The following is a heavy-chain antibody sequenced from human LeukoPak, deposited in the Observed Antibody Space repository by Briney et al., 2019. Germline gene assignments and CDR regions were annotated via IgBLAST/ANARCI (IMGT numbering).Heavy chain of an antibody. J-gene: IGHJ3*02. D-gene: IGHD2-2*01. V-gene: IGHV3-30*18. CDR2: ISYDGSNK. CDR1: GFTFSSYG. CDR3: AKGSQLLVAAFDI. Sequence: GGSLRLSCAASGFTFSSYGMHWVRQAPGKGLEWVAVISYDGSNKYYADSVKGRFTISRDNSKNTLYLQMDSLRAEDTAVYYCAKGSQLLVAAFDIWGQGTMVTVSS.